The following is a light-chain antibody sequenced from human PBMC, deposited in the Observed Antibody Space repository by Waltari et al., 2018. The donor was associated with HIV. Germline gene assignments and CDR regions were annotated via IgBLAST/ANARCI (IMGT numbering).Light chain of an antibody. CDR2: DVS. J-gene: IGLJ2*01. Sequence: QSALTQPRSVSGSPGQSVTISCTGPSSDVGAYDYVSWYHQHPGKAPKLIIYDVSQRPSGVPDRFSGSKSGDTASLTISGLQGEDEAEYYCCSYAGAYTVILGGGTKLTVL. CDR3: CSYAGAYTVI. CDR1: SSDVGAYDY. V-gene: IGLV2-11*01.